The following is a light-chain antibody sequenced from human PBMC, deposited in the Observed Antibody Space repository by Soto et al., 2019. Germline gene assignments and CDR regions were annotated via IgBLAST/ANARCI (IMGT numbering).Light chain of an antibody. Sequence: QSVLTQPASVAGSPGQSITISCTGTSGDVGRYNLVSWYQQHPGKAPKLMIFEVTQRPPGVSNRFSGSKSGNTASLTISGLQAEDEADYYCCSYAGSGLGVFGGGTKLTVL. J-gene: IGLJ2*01. CDR3: CSYAGSGLGV. CDR1: SGDVGRYNL. V-gene: IGLV2-23*02. CDR2: EVT.